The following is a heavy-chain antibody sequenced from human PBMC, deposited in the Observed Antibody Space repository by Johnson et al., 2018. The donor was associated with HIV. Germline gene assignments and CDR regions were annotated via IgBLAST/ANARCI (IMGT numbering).Heavy chain of an antibody. CDR3: AKGGQWELLAAFDI. V-gene: IGHV3-30*18. CDR2: ISYDGSNK. D-gene: IGHD1-26*01. Sequence: VQLVESGGGVVQPGRSLRLSCAASGFTFSSYGMHWVRQAPGKGLEWVAVISYDGSNKYYVDSVKGRFTISRDNSKKTLYLQMNSLRAEDTAVYCCAKGGQWELLAAFDIWGQGTMVTVSS. J-gene: IGHJ3*02. CDR1: GFTFSSYG.